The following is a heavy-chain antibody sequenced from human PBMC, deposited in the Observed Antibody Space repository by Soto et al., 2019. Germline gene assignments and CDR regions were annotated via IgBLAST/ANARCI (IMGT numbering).Heavy chain of an antibody. V-gene: IGHV1-69*01. CDR2: IIPIFGTT. J-gene: IGHJ4*02. CDR1: ADSFSSYG. Sequence: QVQLVQSGAEVKEPGSAVKVSCKAPADSFSSYGISWVRQAPGQGLEWMGGIIPIFGTTNYAEKFQGRVTLTADESTNTAYMELSSLRSEDTALYYCARVFPDGWVEPGVVRGYLDTWGRGTLVTVSS. CDR3: ARVFPDGWVEPGVVRGYLDT. D-gene: IGHD3-3*01.